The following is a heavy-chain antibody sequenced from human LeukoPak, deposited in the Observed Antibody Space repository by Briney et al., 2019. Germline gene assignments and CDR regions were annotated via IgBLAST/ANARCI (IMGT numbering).Heavy chain of an antibody. CDR2: ISWNSGSI. CDR1: GFTISSYA. CDR3: AKERFDY. V-gene: IGHV3-9*01. Sequence: GGSLRLSCAASGFTISSYAVSWVRQAPGKGLEWVSGISWNSGSIGYADSVKGRFTISRDNAKNSLYLQMNSLRAEDTALYYCAKERFDYWGQGTLVTVSS. J-gene: IGHJ4*02.